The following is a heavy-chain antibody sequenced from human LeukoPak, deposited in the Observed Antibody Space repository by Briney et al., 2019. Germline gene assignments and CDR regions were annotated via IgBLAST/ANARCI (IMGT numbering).Heavy chain of an antibody. Sequence: SQTLSLTCAIAGDSVSSISVAWNWIRQSPSRGLEWLGRTYYRSKWYYEYAVSVKSRINISPDTSKNQFSLQLTSVTPEDTAVYYCSLARSEYHYGMDVWGQGTTVTVSS. CDR2: TYYRSKWYY. J-gene: IGHJ6*02. CDR1: GDSVSSISVA. V-gene: IGHV6-1*01. CDR3: SLARSEYHYGMDV.